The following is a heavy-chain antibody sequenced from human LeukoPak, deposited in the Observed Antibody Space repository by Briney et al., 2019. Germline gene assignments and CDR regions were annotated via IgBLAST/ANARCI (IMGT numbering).Heavy chain of an antibody. CDR1: GFTFSSYS. D-gene: IGHD2-2*01. Sequence: GGSLRLSCAASGFTFSSYSMNWVRQAPGKGLEWVSSISSSSSYIYYADSVKGRFTISRDNAKNSLYLQMNSLRAEDTAVYYCARVISPYCSSTSCYGGFDYWGQGTLVTVSS. CDR2: ISSSSSYI. V-gene: IGHV3-21*01. CDR3: ARVISPYCSSTSCYGGFDY. J-gene: IGHJ4*02.